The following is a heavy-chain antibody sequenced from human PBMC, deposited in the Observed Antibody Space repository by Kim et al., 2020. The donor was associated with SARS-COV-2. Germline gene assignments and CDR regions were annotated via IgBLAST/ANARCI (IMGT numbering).Heavy chain of an antibody. V-gene: IGHV4-39*01. J-gene: IGHJ4*01. CDR3: ARHLRGVIGVVEWYYF. Sequence: SETLSLTCTVSGFSISSSSYYWVWLRQPPGKGREGIVSFYYSESTYYNPSLKSRVTITVDTSKTQFSLKLSLVTAADTVAECCARHLRGVIGVVEWYYF. CDR1: GFSISSSSYY. CDR2: FYYSEST. D-gene: IGHD3-22*01.